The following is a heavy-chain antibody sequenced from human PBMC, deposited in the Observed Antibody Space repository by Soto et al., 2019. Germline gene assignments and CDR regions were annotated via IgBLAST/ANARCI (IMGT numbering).Heavy chain of an antibody. D-gene: IGHD1-26*01. Sequence: GGSLRLSCAASGFTFSSYSMNWVRQAPGKGLEWVSSISSSSGHIYYADSVKGRFTIARDNAKNSLYLQMNSLRAEDTAVYYCVRHWLATREFDYWGQGTLVTVSS. CDR3: VRHWLATREFDY. CDR2: ISSSSGHI. J-gene: IGHJ4*02. V-gene: IGHV3-21*01. CDR1: GFTFSSYS.